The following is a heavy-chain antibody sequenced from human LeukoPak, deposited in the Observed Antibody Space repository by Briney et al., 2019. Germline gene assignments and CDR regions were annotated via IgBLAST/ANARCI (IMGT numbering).Heavy chain of an antibody. CDR1: GFTFTSYA. V-gene: IGHV3-48*01. CDR2: IGSTSFTT. CDR3: AGMYAFDV. Sequence: GGSLRLSCAASGFTFTSYAMNWVRQAPGKGLEWVSYIGSTSFTTYYADSVKGRFTISRDNAKNSLYLQMNSLRAEDTAMYYCAGMYAFDVWGQGTMVTVSS. J-gene: IGHJ3*01.